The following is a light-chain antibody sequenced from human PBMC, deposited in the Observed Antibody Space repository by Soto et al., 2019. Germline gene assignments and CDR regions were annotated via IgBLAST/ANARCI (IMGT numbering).Light chain of an antibody. CDR1: SSDVGGYNY. Sequence: QSALTQPASVSGSPGQSITISCTGTSSDVGGYNYVSWYQQHPGKAPKLMIYDVSNRPSGVSNRFSGSKSGNTASLTISGLQAEDEADYYCSSSTSGSTLVFGGGTKLTVL. CDR3: SSSTSGSTLV. J-gene: IGLJ2*01. CDR2: DVS. V-gene: IGLV2-14*01.